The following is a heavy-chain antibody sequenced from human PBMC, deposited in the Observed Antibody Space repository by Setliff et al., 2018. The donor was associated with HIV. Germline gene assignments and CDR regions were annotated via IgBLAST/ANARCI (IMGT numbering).Heavy chain of an antibody. Sequence: ASVKVSCKASGYTFTSYGISWVRQAPGQGLEWMGWISAYNGNTNYAQKLQGRVTMTTDTSTSTAYMELRSLRSDDTAVYYCARDRVGSWYIYSFDPWGQGTLVTVSS. CDR3: ARDRVGSWYIYSFDP. D-gene: IGHD6-13*01. V-gene: IGHV1-18*01. J-gene: IGHJ5*02. CDR2: ISAYNGNT. CDR1: GYTFTSYG.